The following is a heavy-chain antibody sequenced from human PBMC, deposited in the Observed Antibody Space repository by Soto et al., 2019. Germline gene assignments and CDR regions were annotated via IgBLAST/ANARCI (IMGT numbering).Heavy chain of an antibody. CDR3: ARGPTGMLDY. CDR1: GYTFTSYD. V-gene: IGHV1-8*01. CDR2: MNPKSGGT. Sequence: QVQLVQSGAEVKSPGASVKVSCKASGYTFTSYDINWVRQATGQGFEWMGWMNPKSGGTRYIQKFQGRVTMTRDTSISTAYMELSSLTSEDTAVYYCARGPTGMLDYWGQGTLVTVSS. J-gene: IGHJ4*02.